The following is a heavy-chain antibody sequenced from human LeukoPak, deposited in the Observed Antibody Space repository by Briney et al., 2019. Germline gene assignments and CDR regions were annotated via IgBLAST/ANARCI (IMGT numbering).Heavy chain of an antibody. J-gene: IGHJ4*02. CDR2: VWFDGSNK. CDR1: GFTFSSKG. D-gene: IGHD3-10*01. CDR3: AREYGSVLGDY. V-gene: IGHV3-33*01. Sequence: PGGSLSLSCAASGFTFSSKGMHWVRQAPGKGLEWVAVVWFDGSNKYYADSVKGRFTISRDNSKNTLYLQMNSLRAEDTAVYYCAREYGSVLGDYWGQGTLVTVSS.